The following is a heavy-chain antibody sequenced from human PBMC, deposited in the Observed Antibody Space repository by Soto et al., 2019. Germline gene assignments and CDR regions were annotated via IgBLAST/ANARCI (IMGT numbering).Heavy chain of an antibody. J-gene: IGHJ4*02. V-gene: IGHV3-23*01. CDR3: AKAHLGAMAPFDS. D-gene: IGHD2-8*01. CDR1: GFSFGSYT. Sequence: GGSLRLSCAASGFSFGSYTMSVSSQCTWKTRECVSTISGSGGATYYADSVKGRFTSSKDNSKNTLYLQVISLRAEDTAVYYCAKAHLGAMAPFDSWGQGTLVTVSS. CDR2: ISGSGGAT.